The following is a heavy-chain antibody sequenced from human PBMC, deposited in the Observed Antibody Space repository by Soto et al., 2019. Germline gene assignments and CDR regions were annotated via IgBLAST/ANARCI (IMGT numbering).Heavy chain of an antibody. J-gene: IGHJ6*02. CDR1: GFTFSAYR. V-gene: IGHV3-21*01. CDR3: ARDLRFGVINSCNASGYYYYAMNI. Sequence: GGSLRLSCAGSGFTFSAYRLNWVRQAPGKGLEWISSISTRGSFIYYSDSVKGRFTISRDDAKDSLYLEMNSLRAEDTAVYYCARDLRFGVINSCNASGYYYYAMNIWGQGTTVTVSS. CDR2: ISTRGSFI. D-gene: IGHD2-2*01.